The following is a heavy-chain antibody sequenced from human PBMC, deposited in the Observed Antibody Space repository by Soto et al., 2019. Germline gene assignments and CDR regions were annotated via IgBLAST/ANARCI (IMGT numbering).Heavy chain of an antibody. V-gene: IGHV4-61*01. CDR3: ARAVDPIFGVWGTYRYPTWFDP. J-gene: IGHJ5*02. D-gene: IGHD3-16*02. CDR1: GASVSSGSFY. Sequence: PSETLSLTCTVSGASVSSGSFYWSWIRQPPGKGLEWIGYIYYTGSTNYSPSLKSGVTILVGTSKNQFSLKLTSVTAADTAVYYCARAVDPIFGVWGTYRYPTWFDPWGQGTLVTVSS. CDR2: IYYTGST.